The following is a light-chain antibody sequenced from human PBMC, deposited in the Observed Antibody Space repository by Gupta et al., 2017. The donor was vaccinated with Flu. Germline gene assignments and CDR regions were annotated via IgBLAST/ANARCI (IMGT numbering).Light chain of an antibody. CDR1: QRLSVY. Sequence: IHMTQSPPSLSASVGDTVTITSRASQRLSVYLNWYQQQPGKAPKLLNYAASSLRSGVSSRFSGDGSGTEFTLSISSLESELIARGFGPQGYTNPLAFGQGTKAEVK. J-gene: IGKJ1*01. V-gene: IGKV1-39*01. CDR3: PQGYTNPLA. CDR2: AAS.